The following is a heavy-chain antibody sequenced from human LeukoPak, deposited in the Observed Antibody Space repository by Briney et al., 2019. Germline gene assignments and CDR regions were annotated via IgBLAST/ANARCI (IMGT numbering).Heavy chain of an antibody. CDR3: ANLGRGALVENFDY. D-gene: IGHD3-16*02. CDR2: ISRSGRTT. V-gene: IGHV3-23*05. J-gene: IGHJ4*02. Sequence: PGGTLRLSCATSGFTFSSYDMSWVRQAPGKGLEWVSGISRSGRTTYYADSVKGRFTISRDNSRKMLFLQINSLRAEDTAVYYCANLGRGALVENFDYWGQGALVTVSS. CDR1: GFTFSSYD.